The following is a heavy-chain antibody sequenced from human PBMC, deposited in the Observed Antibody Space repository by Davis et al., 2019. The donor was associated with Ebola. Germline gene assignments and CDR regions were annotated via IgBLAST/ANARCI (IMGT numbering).Heavy chain of an antibody. D-gene: IGHD5/OR15-5a*01. CDR3: ACLRRTITGMDDGFDI. CDR1: GNSFTSHW. Sequence: GESLKISCKDSGNSFTSHWIGWVRQMPGKGLDWMGIIYTGDSDTRYSPSFRGQVTISADKSMKTAFLQWSSLKASDSGMYYCACLRRTITGMDDGFDIWGQGTMVTVSS. CDR2: IYTGDSDT. V-gene: IGHV5-51*01. J-gene: IGHJ3*02.